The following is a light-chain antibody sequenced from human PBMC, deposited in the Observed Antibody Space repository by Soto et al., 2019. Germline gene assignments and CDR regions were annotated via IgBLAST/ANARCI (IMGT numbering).Light chain of an antibody. J-gene: IGKJ1*01. CDR3: QQSFSPLWT. Sequence: DIQMTQSPSSLSASVGDRVTITCRASQSISNYLNWYQQKPGKAPKLLIYAASSMQSVVPSRFSGSRSETDFTLTISSLQPDDSATYYCQQSFSPLWTFGQGTKVEV. CDR1: QSISNY. CDR2: AAS. V-gene: IGKV1-39*01.